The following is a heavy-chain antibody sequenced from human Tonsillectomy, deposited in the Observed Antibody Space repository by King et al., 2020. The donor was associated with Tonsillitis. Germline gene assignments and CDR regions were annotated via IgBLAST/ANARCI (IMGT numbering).Heavy chain of an antibody. J-gene: IGHJ3*02. V-gene: IGHV5-51*01. Sequence: EVQLVESGAEVKKPEESLKISCKGSGYSFTNYWIGWVRQMPGKGLEWMGIIYLGDSDTRYSPSFQGQVTISADNSINTAYLQWSSLKASDTAMYYCARRGQPWFGEFLYAAFDIWGQGTVVTVSS. CDR1: GYSFTNYW. CDR2: IYLGDSDT. D-gene: IGHD3-10*01. CDR3: ARRGQPWFGEFLYAAFDI.